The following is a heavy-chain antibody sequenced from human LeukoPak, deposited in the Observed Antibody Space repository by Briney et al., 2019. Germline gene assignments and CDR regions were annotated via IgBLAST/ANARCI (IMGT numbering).Heavy chain of an antibody. D-gene: IGHD2-21*02. CDR3: AKDHRAYCGGDCVDFDY. CDR2: IRNGGKT. V-gene: IGHV3-20*04. Sequence: GGSLRLSCAASGFTFDDFGMSWVRQAPGKGLEWVSGIRNGGKTGYADSVKGRFTISRDNAKNSLYLHMNSLRAEDTAVYYCAKDHRAYCGGDCVDFDYWGQGTLVTVSS. CDR1: GFTFDDFG. J-gene: IGHJ4*02.